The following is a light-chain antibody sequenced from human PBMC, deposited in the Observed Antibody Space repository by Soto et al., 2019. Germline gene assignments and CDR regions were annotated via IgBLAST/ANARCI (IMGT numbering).Light chain of an antibody. CDR2: AAS. V-gene: IGKV1-39*01. J-gene: IGKJ2*01. CDR3: QHRHTITYT. Sequence: DIQMTQSPSSLSASVGDRVTITCRASQSISDYLNWYQHKPGKAPKLLISAASTLQSGVPSRFSGSGSAEDFALTISGLQPDDFATYFCQHRHTITYTFGQGTKLAIK. CDR1: QSISDY.